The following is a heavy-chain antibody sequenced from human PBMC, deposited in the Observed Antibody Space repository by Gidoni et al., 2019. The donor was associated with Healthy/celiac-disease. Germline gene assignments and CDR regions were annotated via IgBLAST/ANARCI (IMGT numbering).Heavy chain of an antibody. CDR2: IKQDGSEN. CDR3: ARISDYYDSSGYYRGDAFDI. Sequence: EVQLVESGGGWVQPGGSLRSSWAASGFTVSSHWLRGVRQAPGKGLEWVSNIKQDGSENYYVDSVKGRFTISRDNAKNSLYLQMNSLRAEDTAVYYCARISDYYDSSGYYRGDAFDIWGQGTMVTVSS. J-gene: IGHJ3*02. CDR1: GFTVSSHW. D-gene: IGHD3-22*01. V-gene: IGHV3-7*04.